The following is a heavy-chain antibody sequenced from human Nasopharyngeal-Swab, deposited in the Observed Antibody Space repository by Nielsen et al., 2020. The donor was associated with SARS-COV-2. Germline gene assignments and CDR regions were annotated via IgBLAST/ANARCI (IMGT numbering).Heavy chain of an antibody. CDR3: ARGSRYCSTASCFGHAFDI. D-gene: IGHD2-2*01. CDR1: GGSITGGTSS. CDR2: IYHSGST. V-gene: IGHV4-30-2*01. Sequence: SETLSLTCAVSGGSITGGTSSWSWIRQPPGKGLEWIGNIYHSGSTYYNPSLKGRVTISMDRSKNLFSLKLTSVTAADTALYYCARGSRYCSTASCFGHAFDIWGQGSMVTVSS. J-gene: IGHJ3*02.